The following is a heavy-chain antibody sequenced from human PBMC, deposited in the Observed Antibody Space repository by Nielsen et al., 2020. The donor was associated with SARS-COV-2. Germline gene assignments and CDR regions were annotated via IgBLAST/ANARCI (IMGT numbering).Heavy chain of an antibody. Sequence: SLKISCAASGFTFDDYAMHWVRQAPGKGLEWVSGISWNSGSIGYADSVKGRFTISRDNAKNSLYLQMNSLRAEDTAVYYCARDLVCSSTSCYSYGMDVWGQGTMVTVSS. CDR2: ISWNSGSI. J-gene: IGHJ6*02. D-gene: IGHD2-2*02. CDR1: GFTFDDYA. CDR3: ARDLVCSSTSCYSYGMDV. V-gene: IGHV3-9*01.